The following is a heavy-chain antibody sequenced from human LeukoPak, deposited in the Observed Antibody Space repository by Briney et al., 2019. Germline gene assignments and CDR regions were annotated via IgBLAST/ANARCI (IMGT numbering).Heavy chain of an antibody. J-gene: IGHJ4*02. CDR1: GYTFIDYY. CDR3: VTLGATNFGY. CDR2: NSPDSGGT. Sequence: ASVKVSCKASGYTFIDYYIHWVRQAPGQGLEFLGWNSPDSGGTNYPQKFQGRVTLTRDTSISTAYMELSRLRSDDTAVYYCVTLGATNFGYWGQGTLVTVSS. D-gene: IGHD1-26*01. V-gene: IGHV1-2*02.